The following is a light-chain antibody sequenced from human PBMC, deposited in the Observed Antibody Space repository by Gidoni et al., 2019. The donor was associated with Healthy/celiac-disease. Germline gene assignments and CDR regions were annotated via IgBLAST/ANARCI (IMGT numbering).Light chain of an antibody. J-gene: IGKJ4*01. Sequence: IVLTQSPATLSWAHGERANLSCRSSQSVSSYLAWYQQKPGQAPRLRIYDASHRAPVSPARFSGSGSGTDLPLTISSLEPEDFAVYYCKQRSNWPLLTFGGGTKVEIK. CDR3: KQRSNWPLLT. CDR2: DAS. CDR1: QSVSSY. V-gene: IGKV3-11*01.